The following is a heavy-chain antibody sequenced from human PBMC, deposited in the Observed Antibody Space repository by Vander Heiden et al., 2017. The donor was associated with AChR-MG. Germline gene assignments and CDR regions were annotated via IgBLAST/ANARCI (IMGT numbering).Heavy chain of an antibody. J-gene: IGHJ4*02. Sequence: EVQLLESGVGLVQPGGSLRLSCAASGFTFSGYAMSWVRQAPGKGLGWVSAISGSGGSTYYADSVKGRFTISRDNSKNTLYLQMNSLRAEDTAVYYCAKALEMATIDFDYWGQGTLVTVSS. V-gene: IGHV3-23*01. D-gene: IGHD5-12*01. CDR1: GFTFSGYA. CDR3: AKALEMATIDFDY. CDR2: ISGSGGST.